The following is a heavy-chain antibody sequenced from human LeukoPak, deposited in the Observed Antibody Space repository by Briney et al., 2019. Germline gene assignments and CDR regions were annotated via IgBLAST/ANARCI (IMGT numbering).Heavy chain of an antibody. CDR3: ARDVGGSLDY. CDR2: IKGDESAK. V-gene: IGHV3-7*01. CDR1: GFTFSTYW. D-gene: IGHD1-26*01. J-gene: IGHJ4*02. Sequence: TGGSLRLSCAASGFTFSTYWMAWVRQAPGKGLEWVANIKGDESAKHHADSVKGRFTISRDNAKNSVYLQMSSLRGEDTAVYYCARDVGGSLDYWGQGTLVTVSS.